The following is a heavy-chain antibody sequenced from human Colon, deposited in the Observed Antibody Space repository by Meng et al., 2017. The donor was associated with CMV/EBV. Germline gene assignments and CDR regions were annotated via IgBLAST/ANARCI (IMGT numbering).Heavy chain of an antibody. CDR2: INTDGRST. V-gene: IGHV3-64*02. CDR1: GFSLSTSV. D-gene: IGHD6-19*01. J-gene: IGHJ4*02. Sequence: SGFSLSTSVMHWVRQAPGEGLEFVSAINTDGRSTHYADSVKDRFIISKDDSKSTLYLQMGSLRAEDTAMYYCAKESGTSGRAGYFAYWGQGTLVTVSS. CDR3: AKESGTSGRAGYFAY.